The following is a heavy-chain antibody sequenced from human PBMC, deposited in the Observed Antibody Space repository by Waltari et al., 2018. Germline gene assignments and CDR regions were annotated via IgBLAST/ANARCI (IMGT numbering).Heavy chain of an antibody. CDR3: ARFDSSSH. J-gene: IGHJ4*02. CDR1: GFTFSSHS. CDR2: ISSSSSYI. D-gene: IGHD6-13*01. Sequence: EVQLVESGGGLVKPGGSLRLSFAAPGFTFSSHSMNWVRQAPGKGLEWVSSISSSSSYIYYADSVKGRFTISRDNAKNSLYLQMNSLRAEDTAVYYCARFDSSSHWGQGTLVTVSS. V-gene: IGHV3-21*03.